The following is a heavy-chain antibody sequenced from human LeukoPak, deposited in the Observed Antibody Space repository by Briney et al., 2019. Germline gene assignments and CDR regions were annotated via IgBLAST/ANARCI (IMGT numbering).Heavy chain of an antibody. J-gene: IGHJ3*02. CDR2: INHSGST. V-gene: IGHV4-34*01. D-gene: IGHD3-3*01. Sequence: SETLSLTCAVYGGSFSGYYWSWIRQPPGKGLEWIGEINHSGSTNYNPSLKSRVTISVDTSKNQFSLKLSSVTAADTAVYYCARQGYTIFGVASRPKGAFDIWGQGTMVTVSS. CDR3: ARQGYTIFGVASRPKGAFDI. CDR1: GGSFSGYY.